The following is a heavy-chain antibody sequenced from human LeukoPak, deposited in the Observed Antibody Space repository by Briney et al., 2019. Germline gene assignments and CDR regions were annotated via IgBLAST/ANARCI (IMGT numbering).Heavy chain of an antibody. CDR1: GGSFSAYS. V-gene: IGHV4-34*01. J-gene: IGHJ4*02. CDR3: TRAVAGHPD. D-gene: IGHD6-19*01. CDR2: INHSGYT. Sequence: PSETLSLTCAVYGGSFSAYSWNWIRQSPRQGLEWIGEINHSGYTNYNPSLKSRVTMSIDTSKNQFSLILTSVTAADAGVYYCTRAVAGHPDWGQGTLVTVSS.